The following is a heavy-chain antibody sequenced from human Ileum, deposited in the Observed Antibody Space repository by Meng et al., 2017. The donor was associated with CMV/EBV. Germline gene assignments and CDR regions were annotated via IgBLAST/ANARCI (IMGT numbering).Heavy chain of an antibody. Sequence: QGRLTQWGAGRLNTSETLALIGAFCGGSFSGYYWTWFRQPPGKELEWIGESTQSGTTGTTNNPSPKSRVTLSVDTSNSQFSLKMTSVTAADTAVYYCARGLASGWPDYWGQGTLVTVSS. CDR3: ARGLASGWPDY. V-gene: IGHV4-34*01. CDR2: STQSGTTGT. D-gene: IGHD3-10*01. CDR1: GGSFSGYY. J-gene: IGHJ4*02.